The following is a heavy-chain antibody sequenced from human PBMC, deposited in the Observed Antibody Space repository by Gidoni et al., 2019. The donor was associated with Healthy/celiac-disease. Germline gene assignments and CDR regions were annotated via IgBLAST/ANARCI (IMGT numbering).Heavy chain of an antibody. CDR2: ISSSSSTI. V-gene: IGHV3-48*01. CDR1: GFTFSSSS. CDR3: ARFDYSNYFYYYYGMDV. Sequence: EVQLVESGGGLVQPGGSLRLSCAASGFTFSSSSMNWVRQAPGKGLEWVSYISSSSSTIYYADSVKGRFTISRDNAKNSLYLQMNSLRAEDTAVYYCARFDYSNYFYYYYGMDVWGQGTTVTVSS. D-gene: IGHD4-4*01. J-gene: IGHJ6*02.